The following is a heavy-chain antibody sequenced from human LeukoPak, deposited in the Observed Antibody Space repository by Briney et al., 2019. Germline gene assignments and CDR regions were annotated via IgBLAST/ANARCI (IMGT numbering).Heavy chain of an antibody. CDR1: GFTFRTYW. D-gene: IGHD4-11*01. V-gene: IGHV3-74*01. CDR3: ARDDPYSNSFDY. J-gene: IGHJ4*02. CDR2: INTDGRST. Sequence: GGSLRLSCAASGFTFRTYWIQWVRQAAGKGLVWGSRINTDGRSTSYADSVKGRFTIYRANAKNTLYLQTNSLRAEDTAVYYCARDDPYSNSFDYWGQGTLVTVSS.